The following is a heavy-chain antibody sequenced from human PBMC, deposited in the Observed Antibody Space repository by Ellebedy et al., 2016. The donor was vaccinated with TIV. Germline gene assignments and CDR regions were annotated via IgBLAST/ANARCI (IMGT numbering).Heavy chain of an antibody. D-gene: IGHD4-17*01. J-gene: IGHJ4*02. CDR3: ARKLYGDYAYYFDY. Sequence: SGPTLVKPTQTLTLTCIFSGFSLSSTRVGVGWIRQPPGKALEWLALIYCNDDKRYSPSLKTRLTITKDTSKNQVVLTMTNMDPVDTATYYCARKLYGDYAYYFDYWGQGTLVTVSS. CDR1: GFSLSSTRVG. CDR2: IYCNDDK. V-gene: IGHV2-5*01.